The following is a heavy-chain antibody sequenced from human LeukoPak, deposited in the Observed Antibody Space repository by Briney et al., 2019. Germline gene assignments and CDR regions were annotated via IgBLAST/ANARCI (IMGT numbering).Heavy chain of an antibody. D-gene: IGHD2/OR15-2a*01. CDR1: GFTFSSYA. CDR2: ISGSGGST. Sequence: GGSLRLSCAASGFTFSSYAMSWVRQAPGKGLDWASAISGSGGSTYYADSVKGRFTISRDNSKNTLYLQMNSLRAEDTAVYYCAKYVSAKGPPYALDVWGQGTTVTVSS. CDR3: AKYVSAKGPPYALDV. V-gene: IGHV3-23*01. J-gene: IGHJ6*02.